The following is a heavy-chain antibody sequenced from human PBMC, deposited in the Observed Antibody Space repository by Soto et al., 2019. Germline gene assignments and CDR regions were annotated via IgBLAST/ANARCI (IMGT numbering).Heavy chain of an antibody. D-gene: IGHD4-17*01. CDR1: GYTFTGYY. V-gene: IGHV1-2*04. CDR2: INPNSGGT. Sequence: QVQLVQSGAEVKKPGASVKVSCKASGYTFTGYYMHWVRQAPGQGLEGMGWINPNSGGTNYAQKFQGWVTMTRDTSISTAYMELSRLRSDDTAVYYCARDLATVTAGSNYYYYGMDVWGQGTTVTVSS. J-gene: IGHJ6*02. CDR3: ARDLATVTAGSNYYYYGMDV.